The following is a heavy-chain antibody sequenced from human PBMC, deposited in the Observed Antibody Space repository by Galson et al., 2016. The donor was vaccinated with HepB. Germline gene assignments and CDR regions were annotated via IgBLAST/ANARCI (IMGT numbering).Heavy chain of an antibody. V-gene: IGHV3-30*18. D-gene: IGHD5-18*01. CDR3: AKHTYIYASATFSGFDS. J-gene: IGHJ4*02. Sequence: SLRLSCAASKFRFSAYGMHWVRQAPGKGLEWAAVISYDGSNKYYADSVKGRFTISRDNSKNTLHLQMDGLKAEDTAIYYCAKHTYIYASATFSGFDSWGQGTLVTVSS. CDR2: ISYDGSNK. CDR1: KFRFSAYG.